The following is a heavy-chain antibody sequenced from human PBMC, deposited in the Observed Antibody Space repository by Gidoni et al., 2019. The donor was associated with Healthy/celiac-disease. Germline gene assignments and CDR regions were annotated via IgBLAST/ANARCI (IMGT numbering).Heavy chain of an antibody. V-gene: IGHV3-30-3*01. D-gene: IGHD3-10*01. CDR2: ISYDGSNK. J-gene: IGHJ6*02. CDR3: ARDLLWFGELLTGQYYYYYGMDV. Sequence: QVQLVESGGCVVQPGRSLRLSCAASGFTFSRYAMHWVRQAPGKGLEWVAVISYDGSNKYYADSVKGRFTISRDNSKNTLYLQMNSLRAEDTAVYYCARDLLWFGELLTGQYYYYYGMDVWGQGTTVTVSS. CDR1: GFTFSRYA.